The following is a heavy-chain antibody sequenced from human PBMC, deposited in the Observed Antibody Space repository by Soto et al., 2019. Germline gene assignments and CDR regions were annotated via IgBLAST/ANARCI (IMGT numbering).Heavy chain of an antibody. CDR2: ISGRGSIT. J-gene: IGHJ4*02. CDR1: EFTFSNYA. Sequence: EVQLLESGGGLVQPGGSLSLSCVASEFTFSNYAMTWVRQAPGKGLEWVSSISGRGSITYYAESVKGRFAISRDNSKNTLFLQMNSLRAEDTGIYYCAKAEKISAVAGYLDNWGQGTLVTVSS. V-gene: IGHV3-23*01. CDR3: AKAEKISAVAGYLDN. D-gene: IGHD6-19*01.